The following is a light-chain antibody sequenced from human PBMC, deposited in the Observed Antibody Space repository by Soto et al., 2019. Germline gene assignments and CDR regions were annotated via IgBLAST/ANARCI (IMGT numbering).Light chain of an antibody. CDR1: RDDIGAYDY. CDR2: EVT. Sequence: QSVLAQPGSVSGSPGQSITISCAGTRDDIGAYDYVSWYQQHPGNAPKLLVYEVTNRPSGVSDRFSGSKSGNTASLTISGLQAEDEADSYCNSYTNSSVVVFVGGNKVTVL. J-gene: IGLJ2*01. V-gene: IGLV2-14*01. CDR3: NSYTNSSVVV.